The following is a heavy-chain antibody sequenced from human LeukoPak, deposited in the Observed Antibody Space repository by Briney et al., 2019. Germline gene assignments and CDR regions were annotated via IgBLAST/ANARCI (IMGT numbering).Heavy chain of an antibody. CDR1: GGSISSSSYY. J-gene: IGHJ4*02. V-gene: IGHV4-39*01. D-gene: IGHD3-16*01. Sequence: PSETLSLTCTVPGGSISSSSYYWGWIRPPPEKGLEWIGSIYYSGSTYYTPSLKSRVTISVDTSKNQFSLKLSSVTAADTAVYYCARLRDDYVWGSFLFDYWGQGTLVTVSS. CDR2: IYYSGST. CDR3: ARLRDDYVWGSFLFDY.